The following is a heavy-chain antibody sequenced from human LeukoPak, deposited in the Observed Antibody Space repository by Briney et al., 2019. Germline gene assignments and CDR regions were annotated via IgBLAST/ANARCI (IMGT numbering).Heavy chain of an antibody. V-gene: IGHV3-33*06. CDR2: IWYVGSNK. D-gene: IGHD3-10*01. CDR1: GLSFISYG. CDR3: AKSRFGELLDY. Sequence: GPSLILSCSSPGLSFISYGMHSVRHPPGNGLEWVPVIWYVGSNKYSAHSVKGQFPISKDNSKNTLYLQMNSLRAEHTAVYYCAKSRFGELLDYWGEGTLVTVS. J-gene: IGHJ4*02.